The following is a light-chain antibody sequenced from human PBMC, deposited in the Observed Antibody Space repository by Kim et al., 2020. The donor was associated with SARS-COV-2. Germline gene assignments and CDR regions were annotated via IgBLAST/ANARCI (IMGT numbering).Light chain of an antibody. V-gene: IGKV1-33*01. J-gene: IGKJ5*01. CDR1: QDIVKY. Sequence: DIQMTQSPSPLSASVGDRVTISCRTSQDIVKYLNWYQQRGGEAPKLLVYDASTVVTGIPSRFSGGGSGTEFSLTITGLQPEDFATYYCQQSYKIPITFGQGTRLEIK. CDR2: DAS. CDR3: QQSYKIPIT.